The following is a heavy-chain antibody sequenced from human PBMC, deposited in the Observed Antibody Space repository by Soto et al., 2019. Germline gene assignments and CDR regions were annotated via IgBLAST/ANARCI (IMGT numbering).Heavy chain of an antibody. D-gene: IGHD4-17*01. Sequence: EVQLVESGGGLVQPGRSLRLSCAASGFTFDDYAMHWVRQAPGKGLEWVSGISWNSGSIGYADSVKGRFTISRDNAKNSLYLQMNSLRAEDTALYYCAKGSTVTMYYYYMDVWGKGTTVTVFS. J-gene: IGHJ6*03. CDR1: GFTFDDYA. CDR3: AKGSTVTMYYYYMDV. V-gene: IGHV3-9*01. CDR2: ISWNSGSI.